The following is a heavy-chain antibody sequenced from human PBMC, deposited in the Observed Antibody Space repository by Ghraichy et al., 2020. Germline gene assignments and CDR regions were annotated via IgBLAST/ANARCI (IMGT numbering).Heavy chain of an antibody. J-gene: IGHJ4*02. CDR3: AKDSSGWCIDF. V-gene: IGHV3-23*01. CDR2: ISGSGSGT. D-gene: IGHD6-19*01. Sequence: GGSLRLSCAASGFTFSNYAMSWVRQAPGKGLEWVSTISGSGSGTYYADSVKGRFTISRDSSKNTVYLQMNSLRAEDTAVYYCAKDSSGWCIDFWGQGTLVTVSS. CDR1: GFTFSNYA.